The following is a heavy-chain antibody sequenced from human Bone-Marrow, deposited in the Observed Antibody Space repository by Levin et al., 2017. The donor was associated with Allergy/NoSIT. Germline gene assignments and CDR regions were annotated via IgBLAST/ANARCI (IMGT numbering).Heavy chain of an antibody. CDR3: ARGGRSGYYYGLDV. Sequence: GESLKISCAASGFTFTTYSLHWVRQAPGKGLDWVAVISYDGSNQYYAESVKGRFNISRDNSKNTLCLQMNSLRPEDTAVYYCARGGRSGYYYGLDVWGQGTTVIVSS. CDR1: GFTFTTYS. D-gene: IGHD3-3*01. V-gene: IGHV3-30-3*01. J-gene: IGHJ6*02. CDR2: ISYDGSNQ.